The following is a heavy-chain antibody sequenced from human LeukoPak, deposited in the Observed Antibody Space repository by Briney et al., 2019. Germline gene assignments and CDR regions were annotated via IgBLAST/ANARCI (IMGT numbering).Heavy chain of an antibody. CDR1: GFTFSSYS. Sequence: GGSLRLSCAASGFTFSSYSMNWVRQAPGKGLEWVSYISSSSSTIYYADSVKGRFTISRDNAKNSLYLQMNSLRAEDTAVYYCSRGLGQPVDYWGQGTLVTVSS. CDR3: SRGLGQPVDY. J-gene: IGHJ4*02. CDR2: ISSSSSTI. V-gene: IGHV3-48*01. D-gene: IGHD6-6*01.